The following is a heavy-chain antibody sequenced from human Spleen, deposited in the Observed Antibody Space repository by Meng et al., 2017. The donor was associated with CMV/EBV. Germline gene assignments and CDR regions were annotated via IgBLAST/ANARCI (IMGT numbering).Heavy chain of an antibody. J-gene: IGHJ4*02. D-gene: IGHD2-2*01. Sequence: GESLKISCAASGFIVITTEMSWVRQAPAKGLEWVSSISSSSRYINYADSVKGRFTISRDNAENSLSLQMNSLRAEDTAVYYCARLPLYCSSTTCYVDYWGQGTVVTVSS. V-gene: IGHV3-21*01. CDR1: GFIVITTE. CDR2: ISSSSRYI. CDR3: ARLPLYCSSTTCYVDY.